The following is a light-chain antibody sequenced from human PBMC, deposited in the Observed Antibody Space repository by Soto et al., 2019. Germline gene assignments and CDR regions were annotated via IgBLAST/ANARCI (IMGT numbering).Light chain of an antibody. CDR3: SSYTSSTTL. J-gene: IGLJ2*01. CDR1: SSDVGDSNF. CDR2: DVT. V-gene: IGLV2-14*01. Sequence: QSVLTQPASVSGSPGQSITISCTGTSSDVGDSNFVSWYQQLPGKAPKLMIYDVTNRPSGVSNRFSGSKSGNTASLTISGLQAEDEADYYCSSYTSSTTLFGGGTKLTVL.